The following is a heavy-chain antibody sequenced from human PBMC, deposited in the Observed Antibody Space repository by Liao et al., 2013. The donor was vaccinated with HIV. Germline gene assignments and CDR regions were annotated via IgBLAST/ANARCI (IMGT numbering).Heavy chain of an antibody. CDR3: ARHTDFWSGYGYFDY. J-gene: IGHJ4*02. V-gene: IGHV4-4*07. CDR1: GGSISNYY. D-gene: IGHD3-3*01. CDR2: IYSSGSA. Sequence: QVQLQESGPGLVKPSETLSLTCTVSGGSISNYYWSWIRQPAGKGLEWIGRIYSSGSANYNPSLKSRVTMSVDTSKNQFSLKLSSVTAADTAVYYCARHTDFWSGYGYFDYWGQGTLVTVSS.